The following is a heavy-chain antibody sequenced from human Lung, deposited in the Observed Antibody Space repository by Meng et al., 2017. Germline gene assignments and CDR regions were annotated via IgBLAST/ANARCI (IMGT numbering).Heavy chain of an antibody. J-gene: IGHJ4*02. CDR3: ARGPTTMAHDFDY. CDR1: GGSFSDYY. D-gene: IGHD4-11*01. V-gene: IGHV4-34*01. CDR2: INHSGST. Sequence: AQLQQWGAGLLKSSETLALTCVGSGGSFSDYYWSWIRQPPGKGLEWIGEINHSGSTNYNPSLESRATISVDTSQNNLSLKLSSVTAADSAVYYCARGPTTMAHDFDYWGQGTLVTVSS.